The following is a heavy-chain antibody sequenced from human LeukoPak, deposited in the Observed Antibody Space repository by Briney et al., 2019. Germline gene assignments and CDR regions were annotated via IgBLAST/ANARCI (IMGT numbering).Heavy chain of an antibody. J-gene: IGHJ4*02. CDR2: ISPDSNYI. V-gene: IGHV3-21*01. CDR1: GFTFSIYS. CDR3: VRGGYRGFDYEY. Sequence: GESLRLSCAASGFTFSIYSMNWLRLAPGKGLEWVSSISPDSNYIYYVDSVKGRFTISRDNAKNSLYLQMNSLRAEDTAVYYCVRGGYRGFDYEYWGQGTLVTVSS. D-gene: IGHD5-12*01.